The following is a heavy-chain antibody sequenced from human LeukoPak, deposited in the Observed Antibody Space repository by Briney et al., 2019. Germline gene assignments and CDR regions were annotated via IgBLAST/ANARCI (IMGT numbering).Heavy chain of an antibody. CDR3: ARGRAVTKYQGLIDY. D-gene: IGHD4-17*01. V-gene: IGHV4-34*01. J-gene: IGHJ4*02. Sequence: SETLSLTCAVYGGSFSGYYWTWIRQPPGKGLEWIGEINHSGGTNHNPSLKSRVTISVDTSKNQFSLKLSSVTAADTAVYYCARGRAVTKYQGLIDYWGQGALVTVSS. CDR2: INHSGGT. CDR1: GGSFSGYY.